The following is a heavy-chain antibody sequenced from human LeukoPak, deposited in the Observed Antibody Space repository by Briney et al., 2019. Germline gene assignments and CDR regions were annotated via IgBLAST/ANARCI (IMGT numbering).Heavy chain of an antibody. CDR2: INPNCGGT. CDR1: GYTFTGYY. CDR3: ARDSSAITWSLATSNRPDY. V-gene: IGHV1-2*02. J-gene: IGHJ4*02. D-gene: IGHD5-12*01. Sequence: ASMKVSCKASGYTFTGYYMHWVRQAPGQGLEWMGWINPNCGGTNYAQKFQGRVTMTRDTSISTAYMELSRLRSDDTAVYYCARDSSAITWSLATSNRPDYWGQGTLVTVSS.